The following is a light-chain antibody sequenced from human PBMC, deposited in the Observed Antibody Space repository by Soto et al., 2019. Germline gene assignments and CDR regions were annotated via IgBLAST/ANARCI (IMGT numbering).Light chain of an antibody. CDR2: DAS. CDR3: QQLNSYPQT. J-gene: IGKJ5*01. CDR1: QSISHF. Sequence: DIQRTQSPSTLSASVGDRVTFPCRASQSISHFLAWYQQKPGKVPKLLIYDASNLGSGVPSRFSGSGSGPDFTLTISSLQPEDSATYFCQQLNSYPQTFGQGTRLEIK. V-gene: IGKV1-5*01.